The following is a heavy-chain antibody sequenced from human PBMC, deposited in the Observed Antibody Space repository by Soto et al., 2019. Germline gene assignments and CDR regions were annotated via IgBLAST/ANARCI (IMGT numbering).Heavy chain of an antibody. CDR3: ARGVRRPYCSGGSCPYYYYYMDV. V-gene: IGHV1-2*04. J-gene: IGHJ6*03. Sequence: ASVKVSCKASGYTFTGYYMHWVRQAPGQGLEWMGWINPNSGGTNYAQKFQGWVTMTRDTSISTAYMELSRLRSEDTAVYYCARGVRRPYCSGGSCPYYYYYMDVWGKGTTVTVSS. CDR1: GYTFTGYY. CDR2: INPNSGGT. D-gene: IGHD2-15*01.